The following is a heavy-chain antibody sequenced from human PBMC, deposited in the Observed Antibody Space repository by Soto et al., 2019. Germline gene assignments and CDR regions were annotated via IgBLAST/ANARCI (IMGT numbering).Heavy chain of an antibody. D-gene: IGHD3-22*01. CDR3: TTAVPDSSGYFWYYYYGMDV. CDR2: IKSKTDGGTT. Sequence: EVQLVESGGGLVKPGGSLRLSCAASGFTFSNAWMNWVRQAPGKGLEWVGRIKSKTDGGTTDYAAPVKGRFTISRDDSKNTRYRQMNSLKTEDTGVYYCTTAVPDSSGYFWYYYYGMDVWGQGTTVTVSS. J-gene: IGHJ6*02. CDR1: GFTFSNAW. V-gene: IGHV3-15*07.